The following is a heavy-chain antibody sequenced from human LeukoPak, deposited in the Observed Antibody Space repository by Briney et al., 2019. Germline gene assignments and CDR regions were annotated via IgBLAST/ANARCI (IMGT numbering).Heavy chain of an antibody. CDR1: GGYISSYY. J-gene: IGHJ5*02. D-gene: IGHD2-21*02. Sequence: SETLYLTCTVSGGYISSYYWSWIRQPPGKGLEWIGYIYYSWSTNYNPSLNSRVTISVDTSKNQFSLKLSSVTAADTAVYYCARHGAYCGGDCYSGNWFDPWGQGTLVTVSS. V-gene: IGHV4-59*01. CDR3: ARHGAYCGGDCYSGNWFDP. CDR2: IYYSWST.